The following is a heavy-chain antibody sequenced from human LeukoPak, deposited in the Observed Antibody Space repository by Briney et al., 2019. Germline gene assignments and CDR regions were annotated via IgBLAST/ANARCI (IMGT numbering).Heavy chain of an antibody. CDR2: ISGSGGST. Sequence: GGSLRLSCAASGFTFSSYAMSWVRQAPGKGLVWVSAISGSGGSTYYADSVKGRFTISRDNSKNTLYLQMNSLRAEDTAVYYCAKAMLRIAAAGKVHFDYWGQGTLVTVSS. V-gene: IGHV3-23*01. CDR3: AKAMLRIAAAGKVHFDY. D-gene: IGHD6-13*01. J-gene: IGHJ4*02. CDR1: GFTFSSYA.